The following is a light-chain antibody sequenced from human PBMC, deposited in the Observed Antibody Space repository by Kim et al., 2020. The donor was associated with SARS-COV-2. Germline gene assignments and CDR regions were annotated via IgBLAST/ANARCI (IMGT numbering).Light chain of an antibody. CDR3: QHYNGYPLT. CDR1: QSISNN. Sequence: DIQMTQSPSTLSASVGTRVTITCRASQSISNNLAWYQQKPGKAPKVLIYKASSSESGVPSRFSGSGSGTEFTLTISSLQPDDFATYYCQHYNGYPLTFGGGTKVDIK. J-gene: IGKJ4*01. CDR2: KAS. V-gene: IGKV1-5*03.